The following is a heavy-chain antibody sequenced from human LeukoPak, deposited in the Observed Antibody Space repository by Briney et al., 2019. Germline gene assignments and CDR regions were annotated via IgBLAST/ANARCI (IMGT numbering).Heavy chain of an antibody. CDR1: GGSISSGGYY. D-gene: IGHD2-2*01. J-gene: IGHJ6*02. Sequence: SETLSLTCTVSGGSISSGGYYWSWIRQHPGKGLEWIGYIYHSGSTYYNPSLKSRVTISVDTSKNQFSLKLSSVTAADTAVYYCARDRYCSSTSCAPNYYYGMDVWGQGTTVTVSS. CDR3: ARDRYCSSTSCAPNYYYGMDV. V-gene: IGHV4-31*03. CDR2: IYHSGST.